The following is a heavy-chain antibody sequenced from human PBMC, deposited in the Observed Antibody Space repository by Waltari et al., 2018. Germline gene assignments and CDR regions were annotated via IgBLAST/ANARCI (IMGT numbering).Heavy chain of an antibody. V-gene: IGHV1-2*02. D-gene: IGHD6-19*01. CDR3: ARGGRGRGIAVAGTPY. J-gene: IGHJ4*02. Sequence: QVQLVQSGAEVKKPGASVKVSCKASGYTFTGYYMHWVRPAPGQGLEWMGWINPNSGGTNYVQKFQGRVTMTRDTSISTAYMELSRLRSDDTAVYYCARGGRGRGIAVAGTPYWGQGTLVTVSS. CDR2: INPNSGGT. CDR1: GYTFTGYY.